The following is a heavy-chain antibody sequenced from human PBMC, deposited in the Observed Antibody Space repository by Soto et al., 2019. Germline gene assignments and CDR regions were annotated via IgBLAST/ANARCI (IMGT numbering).Heavy chain of an antibody. CDR1: GGSISSGDYY. J-gene: IGHJ4*02. CDR2: IYYSGST. D-gene: IGHD3-10*01. CDR3: ARTPRITMVRGARYYFDY. Sequence: SETLALTCTVSGGSISSGDYYWSWICQPPGKGLEWIGYIYYSGSTYYNPSLKSRVTISVDTSKNQFSLKLSSVTAADTAVYYCARTPRITMVRGARYYFDYWGQGTLVTVSS. V-gene: IGHV4-30-4*01.